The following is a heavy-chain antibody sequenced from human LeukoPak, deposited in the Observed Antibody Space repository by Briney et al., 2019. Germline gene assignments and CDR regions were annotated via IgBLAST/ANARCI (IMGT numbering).Heavy chain of an antibody. CDR1: GYTFTSYA. D-gene: IGHD2-2*01. CDR3: ARDYHCSSTSCYAGGGDY. V-gene: IGHV7-4-1*02. CDR2: INTNTGNP. J-gene: IGHJ4*02. Sequence: ASVKVSCKASGYTFTSYAMNWVRQAPGQGLEWMGWINTNTGNPTYAQGFTGRFVFSLDTSVSTAYLQISSLKAEDTAVYYCARDYHCSSTSCYAGGGDYWGQGTLVTVSS.